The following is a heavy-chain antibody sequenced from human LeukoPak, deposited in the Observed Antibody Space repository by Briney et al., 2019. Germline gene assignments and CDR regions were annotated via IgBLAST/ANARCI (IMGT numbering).Heavy chain of an antibody. CDR1: GFTFSNYA. J-gene: IGHJ4*02. CDR3: ARGGYYYDSSDYYPFDY. Sequence: GGSLRLSCAASGFTFSNYAMSWVRQAPGKGLEWVSAVSGSGGSTYYADSVKGRFTISRDNSKNTLFLQMNSLRAEDTAVYYCARGGYYYDSSDYYPFDYWGQGTLVTVSS. CDR2: VSGSGGST. V-gene: IGHV3-23*01. D-gene: IGHD3-22*01.